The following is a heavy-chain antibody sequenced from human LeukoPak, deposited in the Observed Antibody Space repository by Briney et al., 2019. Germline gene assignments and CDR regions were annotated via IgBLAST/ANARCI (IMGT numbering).Heavy chain of an antibody. CDR1: GGSISSHY. D-gene: IGHD3-22*01. J-gene: IGHJ4*02. CDR3: ARETSSGYYYVLDY. Sequence: SETLSLTCTVSGGSISSHYWSWVRQPPGKGLEGSGDIYYSGSSNYNPSLTTRVTISVATSKNQFSLKLSSVTAADTAVYYCARETSSGYYYVLDYWGQGTLVTVSS. V-gene: IGHV4-59*11. CDR2: IYYSGSS.